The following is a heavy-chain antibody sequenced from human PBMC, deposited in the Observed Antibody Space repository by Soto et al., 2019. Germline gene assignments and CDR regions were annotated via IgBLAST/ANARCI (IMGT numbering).Heavy chain of an antibody. Sequence: SETLCLTCTVSVGSISSSHYYWNWIRRPPGKGLEWIGYIYYSGSTYYSPSLKSRVSISLDTSKNQFSLNLTSVTAADTAVYYCAALHFWSGPWPHTRLDYWGQGTLVTVSS. J-gene: IGHJ4*02. CDR3: AALHFWSGPWPHTRLDY. D-gene: IGHD3-3*01. CDR1: VGSISSSHYY. CDR2: IYYSGST. V-gene: IGHV4-30-4*01.